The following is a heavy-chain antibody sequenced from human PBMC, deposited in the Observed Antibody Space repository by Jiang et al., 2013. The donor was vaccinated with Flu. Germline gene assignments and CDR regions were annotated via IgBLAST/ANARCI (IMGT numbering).Heavy chain of an antibody. CDR2: IYYSGST. CDR3: ARAYYDSSGYPNWFDP. V-gene: IGHV4-59*01. J-gene: IGHJ5*02. CDR1: GGSISSYY. Sequence: LLKPSETLSLTCTVSGGSISSYYWSWIRQPPGKGLEWIGYIYYSGSTNYNPSLKSRVTISVDTSKNQFSPKLSSVTAADTAVYYCARAYYDSSGYPNWFDPWGQGTLVTVSS. D-gene: IGHD3-22*01.